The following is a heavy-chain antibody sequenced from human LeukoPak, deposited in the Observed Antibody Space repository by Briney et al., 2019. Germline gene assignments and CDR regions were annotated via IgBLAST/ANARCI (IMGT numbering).Heavy chain of an antibody. D-gene: IGHD3-10*01. Sequence: PSETLSLTCTVSGDSINSRSYYWDWIRQPPGKGLEWIGNLYYGGNTHYNPSLKSRVTISADTSNNQFSLNLSSVTAADTAVYYCASGGPYYYGSGSYPHWGQGTLVTVSS. V-gene: IGHV4-39*07. CDR3: ASGGPYYYGSGSYPH. J-gene: IGHJ4*02. CDR1: GDSINSRSYY. CDR2: LYYGGNT.